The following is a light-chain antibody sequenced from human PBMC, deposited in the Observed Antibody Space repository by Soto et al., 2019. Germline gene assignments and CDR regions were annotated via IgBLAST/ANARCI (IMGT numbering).Light chain of an antibody. J-gene: IGKJ1*01. CDR2: GAS. CDR1: QSVSNNY. Sequence: EIVMTQSPGILSVSPGERATLSCRASQSVSNNYLAWYQQKPGQAPRLLIYGASNRATGIPDRFSGSGSGTDFTLTISRLEPEDFAVYYCQQYGSSGTLGQGTKVDIK. CDR3: QQYGSSGT. V-gene: IGKV3-20*01.